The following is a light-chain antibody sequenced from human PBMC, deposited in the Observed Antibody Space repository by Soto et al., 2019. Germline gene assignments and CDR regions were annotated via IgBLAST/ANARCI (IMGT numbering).Light chain of an antibody. CDR1: QSINSD. CDR3: QQYYDCPLT. V-gene: IGKV3-15*01. Sequence: EIVMTQSPATLSVSPGERATLSCRASQSINSDLAGYQQKPGQAPRLFIYGASTRSAGVPARFSGGGSGTEFTLTISGLQSEDFAFYSCQQYYDCPLTFGGGTKVEIK. J-gene: IGKJ4*01. CDR2: GAS.